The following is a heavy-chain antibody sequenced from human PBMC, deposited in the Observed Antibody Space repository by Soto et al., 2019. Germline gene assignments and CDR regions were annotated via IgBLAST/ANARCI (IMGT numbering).Heavy chain of an antibody. V-gene: IGHV3-7*03. CDR2: IKQDGSEK. J-gene: IGHJ4*02. Sequence: GGSLRLSCAASGFTFSSYWMSWVRQAPGKGLEWVANIKQDGSEKYYVDSVKGRFTISRDNAKNPLYLQMNSLRAEDTAVYYCASLWLQFNYFDYWGQGTLVTVSS. CDR1: GFTFSSYW. D-gene: IGHD5-12*01. CDR3: ASLWLQFNYFDY.